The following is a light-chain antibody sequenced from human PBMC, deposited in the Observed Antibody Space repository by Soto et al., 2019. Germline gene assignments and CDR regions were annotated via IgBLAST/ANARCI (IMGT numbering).Light chain of an antibody. J-gene: IGKJ5*01. CDR3: QQRNIWPPVT. CDR2: GAF. CDR1: PSVANF. Sequence: EIVLTQSPATLSLSPGERATLSCRASPSVANFVPWYQQKPGQAPRLLIYGAFNRATGIPARFSGSGSGTDFTLTLSGLEPEASAVYYCQQRNIWPPVTFGHGTRLEIK. V-gene: IGKV3-11*01.